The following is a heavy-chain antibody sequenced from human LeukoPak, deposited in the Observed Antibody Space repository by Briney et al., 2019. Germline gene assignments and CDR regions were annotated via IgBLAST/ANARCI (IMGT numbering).Heavy chain of an antibody. V-gene: IGHV5-51*01. Sequence: GESLKISCKGSGYSFTSYWIGWVRQMPGKGLEWMGIIYPGDSDTRYSPSFQGQVTISADKSISTAYLQWSSLKASDTAMYYCATAMLIDYHGMDVWGQGTTVTVSS. D-gene: IGHD2-8*01. CDR1: GYSFTSYW. CDR3: ATAMLIDYHGMDV. J-gene: IGHJ6*02. CDR2: IYPGDSDT.